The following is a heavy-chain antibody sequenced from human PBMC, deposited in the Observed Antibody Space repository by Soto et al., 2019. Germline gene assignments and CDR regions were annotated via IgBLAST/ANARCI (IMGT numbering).Heavy chain of an antibody. CDR3: AGYGGYSV. D-gene: IGHD4-17*01. CDR1: GFTVSNNH. Sequence: EVQLVESGGGLTQPGGSLRLSCAVSGFTVSNNHVTWLRQATGKGLQWVSAIFNDGSTYYADSVKGRFTISRDESRNTVFLQMNSLRAEDTAAYYCAGYGGYSVWGQGTQVTVSS. J-gene: IGHJ4*02. V-gene: IGHV3-53*01. CDR2: IFNDGST.